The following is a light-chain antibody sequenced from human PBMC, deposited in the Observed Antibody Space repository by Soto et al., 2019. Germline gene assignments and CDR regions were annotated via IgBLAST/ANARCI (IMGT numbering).Light chain of an antibody. Sequence: QSVLTQPPSASGTPGQRVTISCSGSSSNIGSNYVYWYQQLPGTAPKLLIYRNNQRPSGVPDRFSGSKSGTSASLAISGLRSEDGADYCCAAWDDSLSGDVFGTGTKLTVL. CDR1: SSNIGSNY. CDR2: RNN. V-gene: IGLV1-47*01. J-gene: IGLJ1*01. CDR3: AAWDDSLSGDV.